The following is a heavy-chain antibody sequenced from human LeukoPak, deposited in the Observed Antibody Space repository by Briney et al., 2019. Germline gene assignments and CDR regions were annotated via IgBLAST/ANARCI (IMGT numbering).Heavy chain of an antibody. D-gene: IGHD6-13*01. J-gene: IGHJ4*02. V-gene: IGHV1-46*01. CDR1: GYTFSIYN. CDR2: INPSGGT. CDR3: AREGVAGTGLDY. Sequence: ASVKVSCKASGYTFSIYNMHWVRQAPGQGLEWMGIINPSGGTSYAQKLQGRITMTRDTSTVCMELSSLRSEDTAFYYCAREGVAGTGLDYWAREPWSPSPQ.